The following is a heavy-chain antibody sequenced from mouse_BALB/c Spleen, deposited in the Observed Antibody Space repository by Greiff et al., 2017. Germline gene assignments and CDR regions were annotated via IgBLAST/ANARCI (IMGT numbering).Heavy chain of an antibody. V-gene: IGHV1-77*01. CDR1: GYTFTDYY. Sequence: QVQLQQSGAELARPGASVKLSCKASGYTFTDYYINWVKQRTGQGLEWIGEIYPGSGNTYYNEKFKGKATLTADKSSSTAYMQLSSLTSEDSAVYFCAREGEGFAYWGQGTLVTVSA. CDR3: AREGEGFAY. J-gene: IGHJ3*01. CDR2: IYPGSGNT.